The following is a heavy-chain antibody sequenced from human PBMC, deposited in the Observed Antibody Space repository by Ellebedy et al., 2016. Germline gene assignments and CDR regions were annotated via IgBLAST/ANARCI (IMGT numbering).Heavy chain of an antibody. Sequence: ASVKVSCXASGGTFSSYASWVRQAPGQGLEWMGWNSAHNGKTSHAEKFQDRVTMTTDTSTSTVYMELTSLTSDDTAIYYCARMYSSDWPLEVFDIWGQGTMVTVSS. D-gene: IGHD6-19*01. J-gene: IGHJ3*02. CDR2: NSAHNGKT. CDR3: ARMYSSDWPLEVFDI. V-gene: IGHV1-18*01. CDR1: GGTFSSYA.